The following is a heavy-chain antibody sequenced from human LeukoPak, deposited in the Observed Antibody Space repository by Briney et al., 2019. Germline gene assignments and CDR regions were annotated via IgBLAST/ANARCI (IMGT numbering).Heavy chain of an antibody. CDR2: ISYDGSNK. CDR1: GFTFSSYG. Sequence: GRSLRLSCAASGFTFSSYGMHWVRQAPGKGLEWVAVISYDGSNKYYADSVKGRFTISRDNSKNTLYLQMNSLRAEDTAVYYCAKTMDYSSTSCYGYYYGMDVWGQGTTVTVSS. V-gene: IGHV3-30*18. D-gene: IGHD2-2*01. J-gene: IGHJ6*02. CDR3: AKTMDYSSTSCYGYYYGMDV.